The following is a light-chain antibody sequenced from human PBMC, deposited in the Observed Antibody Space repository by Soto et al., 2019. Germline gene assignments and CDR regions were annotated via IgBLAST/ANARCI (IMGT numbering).Light chain of an antibody. J-gene: IGKJ1*01. CDR2: KAS. CDR1: QSIRSW. V-gene: IGKV1-5*03. CDR3: QQYGSSSPWT. Sequence: DIQMTQSPSTLSAPVGDRVTITCRASQSIRSWLAWYQQKPGRAPKLLIYKASSLETGVPSRFSGSGSGTEFTLIISSLQPDDFASYYCQQYGSSSPWTFGQGTKVEI.